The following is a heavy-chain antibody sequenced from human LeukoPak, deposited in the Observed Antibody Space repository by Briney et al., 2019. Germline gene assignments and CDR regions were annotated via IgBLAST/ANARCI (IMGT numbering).Heavy chain of an antibody. V-gene: IGHV1-69*05. CDR1: RGTFNSYA. D-gene: IGHD5-24*01. CDR3: ASGSLGDGYGVGDYYQYMDV. Sequence: SVKVSCKASRGTFNSYAISWVRQAPGQGLEWMGGIMPLFGTANYAQEFQGRVTFTTDESASTAYMEVSSLRSEDTAVYYCASGSLGDGYGVGDYYQYMDVWGKGTTVTVSS. CDR2: IMPLFGTA. J-gene: IGHJ6*03.